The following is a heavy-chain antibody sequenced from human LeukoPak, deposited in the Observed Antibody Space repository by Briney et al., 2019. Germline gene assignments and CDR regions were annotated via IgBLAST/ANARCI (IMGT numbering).Heavy chain of an antibody. J-gene: IGHJ4*02. D-gene: IGHD5-24*01. V-gene: IGHV3-48*03. CDR1: GFTFSSYE. CDR2: ISSSGSTI. Sequence: GGSLRLSCAASGFTFSSYEMSWVPQAPGKGLEWISYISSSGSTIYYEDSVKGRFTISRDNAKNSLYLQMNSLRAEDTAVYYCARDRWVGWLQPGYFDYWGQGTLVTVSS. CDR3: ARDRWVGWLQPGYFDY.